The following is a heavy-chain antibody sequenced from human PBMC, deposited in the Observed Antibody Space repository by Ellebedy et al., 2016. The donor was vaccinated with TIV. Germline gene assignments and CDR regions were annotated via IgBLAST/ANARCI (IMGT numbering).Heavy chain of an antibody. Sequence: GESLKISCKVSGYRFSTFWINWVRRMPGKGLEWMGRIDPSDSYIKYSPSFQGHVNISVDKSVSTAYLEWSSLKASDTAIYYCARLENTDYSYGIAVWGQGTTVTVTS. J-gene: IGHJ6*02. D-gene: IGHD2/OR15-2a*01. CDR2: IDPSDSYI. CDR1: GYRFSTFW. CDR3: ARLENTDYSYGIAV. V-gene: IGHV5-10-1*01.